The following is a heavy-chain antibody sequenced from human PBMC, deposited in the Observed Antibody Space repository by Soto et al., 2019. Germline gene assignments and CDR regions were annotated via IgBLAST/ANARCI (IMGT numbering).Heavy chain of an antibody. D-gene: IGHD2-2*01. V-gene: IGHV4-4*02. Sequence: LCGGSIRSSNWWSWVRQPSGKGLEWIGEIYHSGSTNYNPSLKSRVTISVDKSKNQFSLKLSSVTAADTAVYYCARDLEVPAATPTGYYYGMDVWGQGTTVTVSS. CDR3: ARDLEVPAATPTGYYYGMDV. CDR2: IYHSGST. CDR1: GGSIRSSNW. J-gene: IGHJ6*02.